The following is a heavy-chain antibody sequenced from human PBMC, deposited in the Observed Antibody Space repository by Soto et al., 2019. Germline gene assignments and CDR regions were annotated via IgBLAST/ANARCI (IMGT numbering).Heavy chain of an antibody. J-gene: IGHJ5*02. CDR2: MNPNSGNT. D-gene: IGHD5-12*01. V-gene: IGHV1-8*01. Sequence: GASVKVSCKXSGYTFTSYDMNWVRQATGQGLEWMGWMNPNSGNTGYAQKFQGRVTMTRNTSISTAYMELSSLRSEDTAVYYCARGSGRLRQRNWFDPWGQGTLVPVSS. CDR1: GYTFTSYD. CDR3: ARGSGRLRQRNWFDP.